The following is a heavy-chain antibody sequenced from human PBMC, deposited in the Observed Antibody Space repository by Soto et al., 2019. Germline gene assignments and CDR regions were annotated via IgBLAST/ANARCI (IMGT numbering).Heavy chain of an antibody. CDR1: GCTFSSYG. D-gene: IGHD2-15*01. CDR2: IWYDGSNK. V-gene: IGHV3-33*01. Sequence: GGSLRLSCAASGCTFSSYGMHWVRQAPGKGLEWVAVIWYDGSNKYYADSVKGRFTISRDNSKNTLYLQMNSLRAEDTAVYYCASEYCSGGSCYYYGMDVWGQGTTVTVSS. J-gene: IGHJ6*02. CDR3: ASEYCSGGSCYYYGMDV.